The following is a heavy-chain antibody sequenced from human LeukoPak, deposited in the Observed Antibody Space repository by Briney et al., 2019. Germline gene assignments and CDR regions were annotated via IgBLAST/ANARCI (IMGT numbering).Heavy chain of an antibody. CDR2: IYLGVST. V-gene: IGHV4-4*09. Sequence: PSETLSLTCTISGDSLGTYYWTWIRQPPGKGLERIGYIYLGVSTNYNPPLKSRVTLSVDTSKNQFSLRLTSLTAADTATYYCARWALKGYYADVWGTGTTVIVSS. D-gene: IGHD2-2*01. CDR3: ARWALKGYYADV. CDR1: GDSLGTYY. J-gene: IGHJ6*04.